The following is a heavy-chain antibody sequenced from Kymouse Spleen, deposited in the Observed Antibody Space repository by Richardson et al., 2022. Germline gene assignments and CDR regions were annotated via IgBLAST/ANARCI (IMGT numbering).Heavy chain of an antibody. J-gene: IGHJ6*02. CDR1: GFTFSSYG. D-gene: IGHD1-26*01. CDR2: IWYDGSNK. Sequence: QVQLVESGGGVVQPGRSLRLSCAASGFTFSSYGMHWVRQAPGKGLEWVAVIWYDGSNKYYADSVKGRFTISRDNSKNTLYLQMNSLRAEDTAVYYCAREMGATDYYYGMDVWGQGTTVTVSS. CDR3: AREMGATDYYYGMDV. V-gene: IGHV3-33*01.